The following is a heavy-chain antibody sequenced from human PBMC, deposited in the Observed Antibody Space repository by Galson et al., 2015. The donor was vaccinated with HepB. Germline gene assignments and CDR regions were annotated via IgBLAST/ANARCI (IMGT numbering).Heavy chain of an antibody. CDR1: GFTFSNAW. V-gene: IGHV3-15*01. CDR3: TTSSVGIYDYTIDY. Sequence: SLRLSCAASGFTFSNAWMSWVRQAPGKGLEWVGRIKSKTDGGTTDYAAPVKGRFTISRDDSKNTLYLQMNSLKTEDTAVYYCTTSSVGIYDYTIDYWGQGTLVTVSS. D-gene: IGHD3-16*01. CDR2: IKSKTDGGTT. J-gene: IGHJ4*02.